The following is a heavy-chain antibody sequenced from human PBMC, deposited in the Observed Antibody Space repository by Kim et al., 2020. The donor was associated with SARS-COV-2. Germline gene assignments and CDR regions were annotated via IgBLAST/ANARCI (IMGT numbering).Heavy chain of an antibody. CDR1: GGSISSSSYY. Sequence: SETLSLTCTVSGGSISSSSYYWGWIRQPPGKGLEWIGSIYYSGSTYYNPSLKSRVTISVDTSKNQFSLKLSSVTAADTAVYYCARRGAHMGLRYFDWLLIPDAFDIWGQGTMVTVSS. V-gene: IGHV4-39*01. J-gene: IGHJ3*02. CDR3: ARRGAHMGLRYFDWLLIPDAFDI. CDR2: IYYSGST. D-gene: IGHD3-9*01.